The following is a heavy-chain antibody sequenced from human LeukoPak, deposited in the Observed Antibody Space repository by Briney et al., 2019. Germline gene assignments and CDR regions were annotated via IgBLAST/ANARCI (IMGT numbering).Heavy chain of an antibody. CDR2: ITGTGYDI. CDR3: TRDADPIELKDY. J-gene: IGHJ4*02. Sequence: GGSLRLSCAASGFTFSSYTMNRVRQAPGKGLEWVSCITGTGYDIYYADSVRGRFTISRDNAKNSLFLRMNSLRAEDTALYYCTRDADPIELKDYWGQGSLVTVSS. CDR1: GFTFSSYT. D-gene: IGHD3-10*01. V-gene: IGHV3-21*06.